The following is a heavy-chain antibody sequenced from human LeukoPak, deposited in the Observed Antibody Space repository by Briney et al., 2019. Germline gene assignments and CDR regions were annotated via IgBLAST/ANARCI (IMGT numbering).Heavy chain of an antibody. CDR2: ISGSGGST. J-gene: IGHJ4*02. CDR3: ARRLAARGSNYFDY. D-gene: IGHD6-6*01. Sequence: PGGSLRLSCAASGFTFSSYAMSWVRQAPGKGLEWVSAISGSGGSTYYADSVKGRFTISRDNSKNTLYLQMNSLRAEDTAVYYCARRLAARGSNYFDYWGQGTLVTVSS. CDR1: GFTFSSYA. V-gene: IGHV3-23*01.